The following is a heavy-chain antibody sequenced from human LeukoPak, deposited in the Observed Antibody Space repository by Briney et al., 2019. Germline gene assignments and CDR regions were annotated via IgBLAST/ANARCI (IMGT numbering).Heavy chain of an antibody. V-gene: IGHV4-39*01. Sequence: SETLSLTCTVSGGSISSSSYYWGWIRQPPGKGLEWIGSIYYSGSTYYNPSLKSRVTISVDTSKNQFSLKLSSVTAADTAVYYCAGLYYYDSSGHAFDIWGQGTMVTVSS. CDR3: AGLYYYDSSGHAFDI. D-gene: IGHD3-22*01. CDR2: IYYSGST. J-gene: IGHJ3*02. CDR1: GGSISSSSYY.